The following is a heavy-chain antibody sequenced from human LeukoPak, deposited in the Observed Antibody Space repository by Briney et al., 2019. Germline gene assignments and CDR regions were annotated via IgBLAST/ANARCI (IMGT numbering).Heavy chain of an antibody. CDR3: ARQRIIGLYYYYYMDV. CDR2: IYTSGNT. Sequence: SETLSLTCTVSGGSISTGSYCWSWIRQPAGKGLEWIGHIYTSGNTNYNPSLKSRVTISVDTSKNQFSLKLSSVTAADTAVYYCARQRIIGLYYYYYMDVWGKGTTVTVSS. J-gene: IGHJ6*03. V-gene: IGHV4-61*09. D-gene: IGHD2/OR15-2a*01. CDR1: GGSISTGSYC.